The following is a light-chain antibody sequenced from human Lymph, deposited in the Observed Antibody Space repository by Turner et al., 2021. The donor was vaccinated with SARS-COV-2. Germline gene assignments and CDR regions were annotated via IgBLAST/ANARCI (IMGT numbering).Light chain of an antibody. V-gene: IGKV1-13*02. CDR2: DAS. CDR3: QQFNSYPLT. Sequence: AIQLTQSPSSLSASVGDRVTITCLASQAITSALAWSQQKPGKAPKLLIYDASSLESGVPSRFSGSGSGTDFTLTISSLQPEDFATYYCQQFNSYPLTFGGGTKVEIK. J-gene: IGKJ4*01. CDR1: QAITSA.